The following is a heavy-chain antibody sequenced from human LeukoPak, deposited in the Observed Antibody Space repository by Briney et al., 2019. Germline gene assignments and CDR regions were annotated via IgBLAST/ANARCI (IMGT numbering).Heavy chain of an antibody. CDR2: IHYGANT. D-gene: IGHD3-9*01. CDR1: GVSITSSSYY. V-gene: IGHV4-39*02. J-gene: IGHJ4*02. CDR3: ARKDAKMATVDS. Sequence: SETVTLTCTVSGVSITSSSYYWGWIRQPPGKGPEWIGSIHYGANTYRNPSLKSRVTISMDTSKNHFSLSLSSVTAADTAVYYCARKDAKMATVDSGGQETLVTVSS.